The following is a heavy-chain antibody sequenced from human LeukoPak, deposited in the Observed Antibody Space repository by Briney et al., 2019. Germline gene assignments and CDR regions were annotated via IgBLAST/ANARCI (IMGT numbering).Heavy chain of an antibody. V-gene: IGHV1-46*01. D-gene: IGHD2-15*01. CDR2: INPSGGNT. CDR1: GYTFTSYY. J-gene: IGHJ5*02. CDR3: AREGSGNCSGGSCDGDWFDP. Sequence: ASVKVSCKASGYTFTSYYIHWVRQAPGQGLEWMGIINPSGGNTNYAQKFQGRVTMTRDMSTSTVYMELSSLRSEDTPVYYWAREGSGNCSGGSCDGDWFDPWGQGTLVTVSS.